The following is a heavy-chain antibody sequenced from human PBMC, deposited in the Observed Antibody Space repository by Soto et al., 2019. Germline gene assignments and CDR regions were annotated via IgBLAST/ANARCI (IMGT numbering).Heavy chain of an antibody. CDR2: VSGSGAKT. Sequence: EAQLLESGGGLVQPGGSLRLSCAASGFTFRSYAMSWVRQAPGKGLEWVSAVSGSGAKTYYADAVKGRFTISRDNAKNTLYVQMNSLRVEDTAVYYCARPPSVVGGEGHYYGMDVWGQGTTVIVSS. D-gene: IGHD2-15*01. V-gene: IGHV3-23*01. CDR1: GFTFRSYA. CDR3: ARPPSVVGGEGHYYGMDV. J-gene: IGHJ6*02.